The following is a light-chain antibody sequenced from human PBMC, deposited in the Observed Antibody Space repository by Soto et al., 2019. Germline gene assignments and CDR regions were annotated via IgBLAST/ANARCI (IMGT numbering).Light chain of an antibody. Sequence: QSALTQPASVSGSPGQSITISCTGTSSDVGDNYVSWYQQHPGKAPKLMIYDVRSRPSGVSNRFSASKSGNTASLTISGLQAEDESDYYCSSYPSSSTLVVFGGGTKLTVL. CDR3: SSYPSSSTLVV. V-gene: IGLV2-14*01. CDR1: SSDVGDNY. J-gene: IGLJ2*01. CDR2: DVR.